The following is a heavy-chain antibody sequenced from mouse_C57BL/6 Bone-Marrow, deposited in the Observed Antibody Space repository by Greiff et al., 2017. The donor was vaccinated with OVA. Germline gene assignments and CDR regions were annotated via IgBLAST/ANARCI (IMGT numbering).Heavy chain of an antibody. V-gene: IGHV1-54*01. D-gene: IGHD3-2*02. Sequence: QVQLQQSGAELVRPGTSVKVSCKASGYAFTNYLIEWVKQRPGQGLEWIGVINPGSGGTNYNEKFKGKATLTADKSSSTAYMQLSSLTSEDSAVYFCARRQLRGYAMDYWGQGTSVTVSS. J-gene: IGHJ4*01. CDR3: ARRQLRGYAMDY. CDR1: GYAFTNYL. CDR2: INPGSGGT.